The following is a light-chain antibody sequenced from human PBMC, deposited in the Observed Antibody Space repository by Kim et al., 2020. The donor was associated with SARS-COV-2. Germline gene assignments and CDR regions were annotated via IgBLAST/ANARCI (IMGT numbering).Light chain of an antibody. Sequence: VAAGQTARINCSGDALPKQYAYWYQQKPGQAPVLVIYKDSERPSGIPERFSGSSSGTTVTLTISGVQAEDEADYYCQSADSSGTVVFGGGTQLTVL. CDR1: ALPKQY. CDR2: KDS. V-gene: IGLV3-25*03. CDR3: QSADSSGTVV. J-gene: IGLJ2*01.